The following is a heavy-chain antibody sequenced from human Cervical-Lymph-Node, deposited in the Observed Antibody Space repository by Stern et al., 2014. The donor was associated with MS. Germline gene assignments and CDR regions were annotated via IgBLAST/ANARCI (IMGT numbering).Heavy chain of an antibody. CDR2: LHPCYSDT. CDR1: GYTFSNSW. D-gene: IGHD2-8*02. CDR3: ARGSAGAGAFFDY. J-gene: IGHJ4*02. V-gene: IGHV5-51*01. Sequence: EVQLVESGAEVKKPGESLKLSCKGSGYTFSNSWIGWVRQLPGRGLEWMGMLHPCYSDTRFSPSFQGQITISADKSISTAYLQWNSLKASDTAIFYCARGSAGAGAFFDYWGQGTLVTVSS.